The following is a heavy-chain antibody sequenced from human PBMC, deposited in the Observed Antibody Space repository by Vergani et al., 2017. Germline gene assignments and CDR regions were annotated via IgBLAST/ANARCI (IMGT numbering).Heavy chain of an antibody. J-gene: IGHJ6*03. CDR1: GFTFSSYA. Sequence: EVQLLESGGGLVQPGGSLRLSCAASGFTFSSYAMSWVRQAPGKGLEWVSAISGSGGSTYYADSVKGRFTISRDNSKNTLYLQMNSLGAEDTAVYYCAKNGEEDDILTGYPFGYYYYMDVWGKXP. V-gene: IGHV3-23*01. CDR2: ISGSGGST. D-gene: IGHD3-9*01. CDR3: AKNGEEDDILTGYPFGYYYYMDV.